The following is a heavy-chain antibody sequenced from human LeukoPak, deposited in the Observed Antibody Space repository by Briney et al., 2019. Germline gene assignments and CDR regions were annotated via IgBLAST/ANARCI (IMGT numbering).Heavy chain of an antibody. CDR2: FDPEDGGT. V-gene: IGHV1-24*01. D-gene: IGHD6-19*01. CDR1: GYTLTELS. CDR3: ATQPSGYSSGWYTSY. Sequence: ASVKVSCKVSGYTLTELSMHWVRQAPGKGLEWMGGFDPEDGGTIYAQKFQGRVTMTEDTSTDTAYMELSSLRSEDTAVYYCATQPSGYSSGWYTSYWGQGTLVTVSS. J-gene: IGHJ4*02.